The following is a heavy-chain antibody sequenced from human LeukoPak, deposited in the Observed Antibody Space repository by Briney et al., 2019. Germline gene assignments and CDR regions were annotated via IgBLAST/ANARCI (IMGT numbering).Heavy chain of an antibody. V-gene: IGHV1-2*02. J-gene: IGHJ4*02. CDR3: ARGYYDFWSGYHTFDY. D-gene: IGHD3-3*01. CDR2: INPNSGGT. CDR1: GYTFTGYY. Sequence: GASVKVSCKASGYTFTGYYMHWVRQAPGQGLEWMGWINPNSGGTNYAQKFQGRVTMTRDKSISTAYMELSRLRSDDTAVYYCARGYYDFWSGYHTFDYWGQGTLVTVSS.